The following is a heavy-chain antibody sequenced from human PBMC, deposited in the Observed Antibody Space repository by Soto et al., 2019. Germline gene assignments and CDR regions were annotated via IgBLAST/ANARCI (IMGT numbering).Heavy chain of an antibody. CDR2: IYYSGST. J-gene: IGHJ6*03. CDR3: ARRGYCSGGSCLNYYYYMDV. CDR1: GGSISSYY. Sequence: PSETLSLTCTVSGGSISSYYWSWIRQPPGKGLDCIGYIYYSGSTNYNPSLKSRVTISVDTSKNQFSLKLSSVTAADTAVYYCARRGYCSGGSCLNYYYYMDVWGKGTTVTVSS. V-gene: IGHV4-59*08. D-gene: IGHD2-15*01.